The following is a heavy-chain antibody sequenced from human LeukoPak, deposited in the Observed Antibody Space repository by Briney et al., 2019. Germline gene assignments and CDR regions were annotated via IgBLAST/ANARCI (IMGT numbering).Heavy chain of an antibody. CDR2: IYSSGST. D-gene: IGHD4-23*01. J-gene: IGHJ4*02. CDR3: ARGGKATVVTM. Sequence: PSETLSLTCTVSGGSINSYYWSWIRQPAGKVLEWIGRIYSSGSTNYNPSLKSRVSMSVDTSKNQFSLKLTSVTAADTALYYCARGGKATVVTMWGQGILVTVSS. CDR1: GGSINSYY. V-gene: IGHV4-4*07.